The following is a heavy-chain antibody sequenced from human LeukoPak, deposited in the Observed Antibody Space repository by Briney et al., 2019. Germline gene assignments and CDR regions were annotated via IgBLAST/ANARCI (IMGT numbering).Heavy chain of an antibody. D-gene: IGHD1-20*01. CDR2: INPNGDAT. CDR1: GYTFTKYL. CDR3: ARPLFCAFDNCGYWLDP. J-gene: IGHJ5*02. V-gene: IGHV1-46*01. Sequence: GASVEVSCKTSGYTFTKYLIHWVRQAPGQGLEWVGTINPNGDATNYAPRLQGRLTLTQDTSTSTVYMELRGLTPDDTAVYYCARPLFCAFDNCGYWLDPWGPGTLVTVSS.